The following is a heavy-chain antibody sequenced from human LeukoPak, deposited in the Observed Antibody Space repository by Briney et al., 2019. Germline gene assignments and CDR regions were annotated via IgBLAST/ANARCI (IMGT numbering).Heavy chain of an antibody. D-gene: IGHD1-26*01. Sequence: SETLSLTHTVSGGSISSYYWSWIRQPPGKGLEWIGYIYYSGSTNYNPSLKSRVTISVDTSKNQFSLKLSSVTAADTAVYYCARLSQGGGHLDCWGQGTLVTVSP. CDR3: ARLSQGGGHLDC. CDR2: IYYSGST. CDR1: GGSISSYY. V-gene: IGHV4-59*08. J-gene: IGHJ4*02.